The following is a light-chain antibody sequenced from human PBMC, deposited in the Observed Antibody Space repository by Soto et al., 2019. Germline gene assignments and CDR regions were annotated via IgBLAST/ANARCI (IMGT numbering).Light chain of an antibody. CDR2: DAS. CDR3: QQRSNWPQAIT. V-gene: IGKV3-11*01. CDR1: QSVSSH. Sequence: EIVLTHSPATLSVFPGEIVTLSCRASQSVSSHLAWYQQRPGLAPRLLIYDASNRATGIPARFSGSGSGTDSTLTISSLEPEDFAVYYCQQRSNWPQAITFGQGTRLEIK. J-gene: IGKJ5*01.